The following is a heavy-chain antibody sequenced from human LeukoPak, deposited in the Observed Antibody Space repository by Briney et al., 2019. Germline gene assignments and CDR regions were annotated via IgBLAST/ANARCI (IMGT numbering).Heavy chain of an antibody. J-gene: IGHJ4*02. D-gene: IGHD3-10*01. CDR3: VKPYYYSSGSLN. V-gene: IGHV3-21*01. Sequence: PGGSLRLSCAASGFTFSSYAMSWVRQAPGKGLEWVSSISGSSSYIYYADSVKGRFSISRDNAKNSLYLQMNSLRAEDTAVYYCVKPYYYSSGSLNWGQGTLVTVSS. CDR2: ISGSSSYI. CDR1: GFTFSSYA.